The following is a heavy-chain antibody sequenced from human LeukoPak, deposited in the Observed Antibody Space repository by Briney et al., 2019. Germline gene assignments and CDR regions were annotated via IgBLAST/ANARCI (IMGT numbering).Heavy chain of an antibody. J-gene: IGHJ1*01. Sequence: SETLSLTCTVSGYSISSGYYWGWIRQPPGKGLEWIGSIYHSGSTYYNPSLKSRVTISVDTSKNQFSLKLSSVTAADTAVYYCARVLIGELWFGESQYLQHWGQGTLVTVSS. V-gene: IGHV4-38-2*02. CDR3: ARVLIGELWFGESQYLQH. CDR2: IYHSGST. D-gene: IGHD3-10*01. CDR1: GYSISSGYY.